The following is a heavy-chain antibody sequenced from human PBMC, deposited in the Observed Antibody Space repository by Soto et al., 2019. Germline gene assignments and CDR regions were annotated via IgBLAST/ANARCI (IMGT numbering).Heavy chain of an antibody. CDR1: GFTFSSYA. CDR2: ISYDGSNK. D-gene: IGHD4-17*01. CDR3: ATDCGNGDLGVDY. V-gene: IGHV3-30-3*01. Sequence: QVQLVESGGGVVQPGRSLRLSCAASGFTFSSYAMHWVRQAPGRGLEWVAVISYDGSNKYYADSVKGRFTISRDNSKNTLYPQMNILRAEDTAVYYCATDCGNGDLGVDYWGQRTKVTVSS. J-gene: IGHJ4*02.